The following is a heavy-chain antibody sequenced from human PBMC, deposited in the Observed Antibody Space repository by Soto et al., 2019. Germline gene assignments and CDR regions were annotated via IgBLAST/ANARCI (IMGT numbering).Heavy chain of an antibody. J-gene: IGHJ4*02. D-gene: IGHD1-26*01. CDR3: ARGVSAGVDY. V-gene: IGHV1-18*04. CDR2: ISASNTNT. Sequence: GASVKVSCKASGYTFPNFGISWVRQAPGQGLEWMGWISASNTNTNYAQKLQDRVTMTTDTSTSTAYMELRSLRSDDTAFYYCARGVSAGVDYWGQGTLVTVS. CDR1: GYTFPNFG.